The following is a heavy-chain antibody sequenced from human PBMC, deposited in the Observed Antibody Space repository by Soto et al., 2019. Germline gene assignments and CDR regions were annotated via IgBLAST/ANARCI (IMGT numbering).Heavy chain of an antibody. Sequence: QVQLQQWGAGLLKPSETLSLTCAVYGGSFSGYYWSWIRQPPGKGLEWIGEINHSGSTNYNPSLHGRVTIPVEPSKNPFPLNLRPVTAPDPAVYYCARLLQLTNFGVVMPPPSYYGMDVWGQGTTVTVSS. CDR2: INHSGST. CDR3: ARLLQLTNFGVVMPPPSYYGMDV. CDR1: GGSFSGYY. V-gene: IGHV4-34*01. D-gene: IGHD3-3*01. J-gene: IGHJ6*02.